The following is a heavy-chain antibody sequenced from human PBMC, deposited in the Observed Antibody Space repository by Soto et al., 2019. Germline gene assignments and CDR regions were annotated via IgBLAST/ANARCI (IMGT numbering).Heavy chain of an antibody. CDR3: ARAGYCSSTSCYVSPFDF. CDR2: IYHSGST. J-gene: IGHJ4*02. D-gene: IGHD2-2*01. V-gene: IGHV4-31*03. Sequence: SETLSLTCTVSGGSIRSDGYYLNWIRQHPGEGLEWIGNIYHSGSTSYNPSLKSRVAISVDTSKNQFSLNLSSVTAADTAVYFCARAGYCSSTSCYVSPFDFWGPGTLVTVSS. CDR1: GGSIRSDGYY.